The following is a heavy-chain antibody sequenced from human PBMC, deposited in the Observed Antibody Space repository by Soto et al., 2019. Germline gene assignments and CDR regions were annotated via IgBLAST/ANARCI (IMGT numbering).Heavy chain of an antibody. J-gene: IGHJ4*02. CDR1: GYTFTGYY. D-gene: IGHD1-1*01. V-gene: IGHV1-2*04. CDR2: INPNSGGT. CDR3: ARDLLTKMEALGY. Sequence: ASVKVSCKASGYTFTGYYMHWVRQAPGQGLEWMGWINPNSGGTNYAQKFQGWVTMTRDTSISTAYMELSRLRSDDTAVYYCARDLLTKMEALGYWGQGTLVTVSS.